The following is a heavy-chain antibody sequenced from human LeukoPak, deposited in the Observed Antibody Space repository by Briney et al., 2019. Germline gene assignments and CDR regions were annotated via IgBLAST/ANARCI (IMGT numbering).Heavy chain of an antibody. CDR3: ARGGRITIFGVVIKSSKYFDY. V-gene: IGHV1-46*01. J-gene: IGHJ4*02. CDR1: GYTFTSNY. D-gene: IGHD3-3*01. CDR2: IYPRDGST. Sequence: ASVKVSCKASGYTFTSNYIHWVRQAPGQGLEWMGMIYPRDGSTSYAQKFQGRVTVTRDTSTSTVHMELSGLRSEDTAVYYCARGGRITIFGVVIKSSKYFDYWGQGTLVTVSS.